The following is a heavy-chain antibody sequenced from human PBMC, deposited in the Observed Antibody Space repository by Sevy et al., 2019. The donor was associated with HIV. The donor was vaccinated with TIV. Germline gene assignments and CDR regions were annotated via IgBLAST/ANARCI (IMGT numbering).Heavy chain of an antibody. CDR2: IFRGGDGT. CDR1: GFTFSNYA. CDR3: AGALYDSSGSFDALDI. J-gene: IGHJ3*02. Sequence: GWSLRLSCVASGFTFSNYAMNWVRQAPGKGLEWVSTIFRGGDGTYYADSVKGRFTNSRDNSRDTVYLQLSSLRADDTAVYYCAGALYDSSGSFDALDIWGQGTMVTVSS. V-gene: IGHV3-23*01. D-gene: IGHD3-22*01.